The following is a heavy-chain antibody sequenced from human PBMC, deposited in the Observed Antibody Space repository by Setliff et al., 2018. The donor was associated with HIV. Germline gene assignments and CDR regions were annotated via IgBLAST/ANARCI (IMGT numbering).Heavy chain of an antibody. Sequence: PGGSLRLSCVASGFTFSTTWMYWVRQAPGKGLVWVSRINTDGSSTTYADSVKGRFTISRDNAKNTLYLQMNSLRAEDTAVYYCARARGTNWPFDYWGQGTLVTVSS. J-gene: IGHJ4*02. CDR2: INTDGSST. CDR3: ARARGTNWPFDY. V-gene: IGHV3-74*01. D-gene: IGHD1-1*01. CDR1: GFTFSTTW.